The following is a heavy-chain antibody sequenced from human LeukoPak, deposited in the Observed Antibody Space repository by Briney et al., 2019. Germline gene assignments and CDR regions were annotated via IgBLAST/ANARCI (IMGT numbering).Heavy chain of an antibody. V-gene: IGHV3-30*02. J-gene: IGHJ4*02. CDR3: AKDMEPAAGFFDY. Sequence: GSLRLSCAASGFTFSSYGMHWVRQAPGKGLEWVAFIRYDGSNKYYADSVKGRFTISRDNSKNTLYLQMNSLRAEDTAVYYCAKDMEPAAGFFDYWGQGTLVTVSS. D-gene: IGHD6-13*01. CDR1: GFTFSSYG. CDR2: IRYDGSNK.